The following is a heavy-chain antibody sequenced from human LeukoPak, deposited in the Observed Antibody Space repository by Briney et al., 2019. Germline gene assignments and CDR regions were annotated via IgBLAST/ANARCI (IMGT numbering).Heavy chain of an antibody. D-gene: IGHD7-27*01. J-gene: IGHJ4*02. CDR3: ARGPPNWGYDY. CDR2: MNPNSGDT. CDR1: GYTFTSYD. Sequence: ASVKVSCKASGYTFTSYDINWVRQATGQGLEWMGWMNPNSGDTGYAQKFQDRVTMTRNTSISTAYMELSSLRSDDTAVYYCARGPPNWGYDYWGPGTLVTVSS. V-gene: IGHV1-8*01.